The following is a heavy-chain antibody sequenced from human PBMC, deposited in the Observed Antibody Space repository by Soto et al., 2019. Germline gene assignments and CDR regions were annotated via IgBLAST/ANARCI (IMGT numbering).Heavy chain of an antibody. CDR1: GYTFTDYY. J-gene: IGHJ4*02. V-gene: IGHV1-8*02. CDR2: MNPNSGNT. Sequence: ASVKVSCKASGYTFTDYYMHWLRQSAGQGLEWMGWMNPNSGNTGYAQKFKGRVTMTRDTSISTAYMELSSLRSEDTAVYYCARGLDYHDSRGDDFWGQGTLVTVSS. CDR3: ARGLDYHDSRGDDF. D-gene: IGHD3-22*01.